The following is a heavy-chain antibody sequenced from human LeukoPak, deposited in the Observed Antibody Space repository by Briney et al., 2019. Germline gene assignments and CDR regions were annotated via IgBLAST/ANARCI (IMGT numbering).Heavy chain of an antibody. CDR2: ISSNGGST. D-gene: IGHD3-3*01. Sequence: GGSLRLSCAASGFTFSSYAMHWVRQAPGKGLEYVSAISSNGGSTYYANSVKGRFTISRDNSKNTLYLQMGSLRAEDMAAYYCARDSGYDFWSGYHVDYWGQGTLVTVSS. CDR3: ARDSGYDFWSGYHVDY. V-gene: IGHV3-64*01. J-gene: IGHJ4*02. CDR1: GFTFSSYA.